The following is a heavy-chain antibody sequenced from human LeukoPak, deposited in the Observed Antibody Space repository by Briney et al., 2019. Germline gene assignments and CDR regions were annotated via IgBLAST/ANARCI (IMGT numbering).Heavy chain of an antibody. CDR2: IYYSGST. CDR3: ARTLEWLLPPYYYYGMDV. J-gene: IGHJ6*02. CDR1: GGSISSSSYS. Sequence: PSETLSLTCTVSGGSISSSSYSWGWIRQPPGKGLEWIGSIYYSGSTYYNPSLKSRVTISVDTSKNQFSLKLSSVTAADTAVYYCARTLEWLLPPYYYYGMDVWGQGTTVTVSS. V-gene: IGHV4-39*01. D-gene: IGHD3-3*01.